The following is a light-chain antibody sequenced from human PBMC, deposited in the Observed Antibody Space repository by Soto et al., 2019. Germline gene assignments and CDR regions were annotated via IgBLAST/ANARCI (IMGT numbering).Light chain of an antibody. CDR3: QSADSSGTYRHVV. V-gene: IGLV3-25*03. CDR1: ALPKQY. CDR2: KDS. J-gene: IGLJ2*01. Sequence: SYELTQPPSVSVSPGQTARITCSGAALPKQYAYWYQQKPGQAPVLVIYKDSERPSGIPERFSGSSSGTTVTLTISGVQAEDEADYYCQSADSSGTYRHVVFGGGTKLTVL.